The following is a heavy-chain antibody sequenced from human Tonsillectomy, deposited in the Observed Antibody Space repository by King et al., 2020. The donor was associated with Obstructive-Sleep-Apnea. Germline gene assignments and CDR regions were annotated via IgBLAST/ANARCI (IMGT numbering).Heavy chain of an antibody. D-gene: IGHD3-16*01. CDR2: IYYSGSN. J-gene: IGHJ4*02. CDR1: GDSISSSEVK. CDR3: ARGQGGY. V-gene: IGHV4-39*07. Sequence: LQLQESGPGLVKPSETLSLTCSVSGDSISSSEVKWGWIRQPPGRGVEWIGSIYYSGSNYYNPSLKSRVTISVDTSKNHFSLKLTSVTAADTAVYYCARGQGGYWGQGTLVTVSS.